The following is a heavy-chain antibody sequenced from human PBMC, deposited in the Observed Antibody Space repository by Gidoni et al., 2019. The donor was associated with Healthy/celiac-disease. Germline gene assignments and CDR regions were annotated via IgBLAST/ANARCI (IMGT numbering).Heavy chain of an antibody. Sequence: EVQLLESGGGLVQPGGPLRLPCAASGSTFSSYARSWVRQAPGKGLEWVSSISGSGGRTYYADSVKGRFTISRDNSKNTLYLQMNSLRAEDTAVYYCAKGGTRITMIVVVTPFDYWGQGTLVTVSS. CDR2: ISGSGGRT. CDR1: GSTFSSYA. V-gene: IGHV3-23*01. CDR3: AKGGTRITMIVVVTPFDY. D-gene: IGHD3-22*01. J-gene: IGHJ4*02.